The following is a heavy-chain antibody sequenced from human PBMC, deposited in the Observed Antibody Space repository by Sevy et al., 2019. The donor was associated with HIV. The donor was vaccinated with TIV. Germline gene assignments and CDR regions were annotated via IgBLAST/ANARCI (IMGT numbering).Heavy chain of an antibody. J-gene: IGHJ3*02. D-gene: IGHD3-16*01. CDR2: LSAYNGNT. CDR3: AREARKGGDDAFDI. Sequence: ASVKVSCKASGYTFTSYGISWVRPAPGQGLAWMGWLSAYNGNTNYAQKLQGRVTMTTDTYTSTAYMELRSLESNDTAVYYGAREARKGGDDAFDIWGQGTMVTVSS. V-gene: IGHV1-18*01. CDR1: GYTFTSYG.